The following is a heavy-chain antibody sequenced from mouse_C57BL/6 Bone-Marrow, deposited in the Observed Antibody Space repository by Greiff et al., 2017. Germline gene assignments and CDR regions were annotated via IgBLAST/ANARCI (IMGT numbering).Heavy chain of an antibody. Sequence: EVQLQQSGAELVKPGASVKLSCTASGFNIKDYYMHWVKQRTEPGLEWIGRIDPEDGETKYAPTFQGKAPITADTSSNTASLQLSSLTSEDTAVYYCARMHAMDYWGQGSSGTVSS. CDR2: IDPEDGET. V-gene: IGHV14-2*01. CDR3: ARMHAMDY. J-gene: IGHJ4*01. CDR1: GFNIKDYY.